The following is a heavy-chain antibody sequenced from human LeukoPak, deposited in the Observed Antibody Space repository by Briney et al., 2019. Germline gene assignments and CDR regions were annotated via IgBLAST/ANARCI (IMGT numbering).Heavy chain of an antibody. D-gene: IGHD5-18*01. V-gene: IGHV4-59*12. Sequence: KPSETLSLTCTVSGGSISSYYWSWIRQPPGKGLEWIGYIYYSGSTNYNPSLKSRVTISVDTSKNQFSLKLSSVTAADTAVYYCALTWIHNYYYYYMDVWGKGTTVTVSS. CDR2: IYYSGST. CDR3: ALTWIHNYYYYYMDV. CDR1: GGSISSYY. J-gene: IGHJ6*03.